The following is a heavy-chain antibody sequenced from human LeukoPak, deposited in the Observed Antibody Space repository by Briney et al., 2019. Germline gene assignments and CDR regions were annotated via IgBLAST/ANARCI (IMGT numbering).Heavy chain of an antibody. D-gene: IGHD2-2*01. CDR1: GGSISSGGYY. Sequence: SQTLSLTCTVSGGSISSGGYYWSWICQRPGKGLEWIGYIYHSGSTYYNPSLKSRVTISVDTSKNQFSLKLSSVTAADTAVYYCARGRGVPAAMLFDYWGQGTLVTVSS. J-gene: IGHJ4*02. CDR2: IYHSGST. CDR3: ARGRGVPAAMLFDY. V-gene: IGHV4-31*03.